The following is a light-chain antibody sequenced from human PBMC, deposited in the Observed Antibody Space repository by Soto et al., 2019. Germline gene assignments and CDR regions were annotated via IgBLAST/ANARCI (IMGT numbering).Light chain of an antibody. J-gene: IGLJ2*01. CDR1: SSDIGSYNL. V-gene: IGLV2-23*01. CDR2: EGS. CDR3: SSYAGSDILVV. Sequence: QPVLTQPGSVSGSPGQSITISCSGTSSDIGSYNLVSWYQQHPGKAPKLIIFEGSRLPSGVSSRFSGSKSGNTASLTISGLRAEDEADYFCSSYAGSDILVVFGGGTKVTVL.